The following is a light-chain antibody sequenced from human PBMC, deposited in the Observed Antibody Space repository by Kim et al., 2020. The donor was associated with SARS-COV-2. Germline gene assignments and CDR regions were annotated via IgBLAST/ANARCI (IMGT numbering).Light chain of an antibody. CDR3: QQYNSYPYT. Sequence: SASVGARVTSTCRASQSSSSWLAWYQQKPGKAPKLLIYKASSLESGVPSRFSGSGSGAEFTLTISSLQPDDFATYYCQQYNSYPYTFGQGTKLEI. CDR1: QSSSSW. J-gene: IGKJ2*01. V-gene: IGKV1-5*03. CDR2: KAS.